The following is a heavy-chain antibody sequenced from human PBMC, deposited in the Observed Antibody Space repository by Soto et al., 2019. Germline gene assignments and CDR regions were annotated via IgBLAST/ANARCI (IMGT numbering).Heavy chain of an antibody. J-gene: IGHJ4*02. CDR1: GFTFSSYA. V-gene: IGHV3-30-3*01. D-gene: IGHD3-22*01. Sequence: GGSLRLSCAASGFTFSSYAMHWVRQAPGKGLEWVAVISYDGSNKYYADSVKGRFTISRDNSKNTLYLQMNSLRAEDTAVYYCARDPITMIVVVNPYYFDYWGQGTLVTVSS. CDR2: ISYDGSNK. CDR3: ARDPITMIVVVNPYYFDY.